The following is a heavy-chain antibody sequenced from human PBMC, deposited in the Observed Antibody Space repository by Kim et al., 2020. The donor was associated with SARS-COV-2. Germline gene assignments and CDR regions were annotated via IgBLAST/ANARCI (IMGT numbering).Heavy chain of an antibody. CDR2: IWYDGSNK. CDR1: GFTFSSYG. J-gene: IGHJ4*02. V-gene: IGHV3-33*01. CDR3: ARGRRRNSSSWYSFGSIYDY. Sequence: GGSLRLSCAASGFTFSSYGMHWVRQAPGKGLEWVAVIWYDGSNKYYADSVKGRFTISRDNSKNTLYLQMNSLRAEDTAVYYCARGRRRNSSSWYSFGSIYDYWGQGTLVTVSS. D-gene: IGHD6-13*01.